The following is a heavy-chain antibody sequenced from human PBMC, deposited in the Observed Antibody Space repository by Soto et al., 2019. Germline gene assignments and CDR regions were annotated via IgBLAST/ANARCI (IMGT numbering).Heavy chain of an antibody. V-gene: IGHV3-23*01. D-gene: IGHD2-15*01. Sequence: PGGSLRLSCAGSGFSFSNYAVTWVRQAPGKGLEWVSSISGSGATTYYADSVQGRFTISRDNSKNTLSLQMYSLRAEDTAVYYCAKGDCSGGSCYRGFDYWGQGTLVTSPQ. CDR2: ISGSGATT. J-gene: IGHJ4*02. CDR3: AKGDCSGGSCYRGFDY. CDR1: GFSFSNYA.